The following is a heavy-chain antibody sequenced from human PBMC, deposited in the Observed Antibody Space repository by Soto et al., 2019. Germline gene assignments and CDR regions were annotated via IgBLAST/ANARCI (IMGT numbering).Heavy chain of an antibody. V-gene: IGHV4-39*01. CDR3: ATGRSDSGWYEEHF. J-gene: IGHJ4*02. CDR2: IFSSGSA. CDR1: GGSHSSDYW. D-gene: IGHD6-19*01. Sequence: SETLSLTCAVSGGSHSSDYWWAWIRQPPGRGLECIGGIFSSGSASYNSSLKSRVTIFVDTSKNQFSLKLTSVTAADTAVYYCATGRSDSGWYEEHFWGRGTLVTVSS.